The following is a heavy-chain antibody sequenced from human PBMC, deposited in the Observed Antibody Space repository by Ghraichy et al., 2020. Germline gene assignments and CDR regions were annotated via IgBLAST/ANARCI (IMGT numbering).Heavy chain of an antibody. D-gene: IGHD6-6*01. CDR2: ISHSNNYI. J-gene: IGHJ4*02. V-gene: IGHV3-21*01. CDR3: ARARWGYSNSPRAFDY. Sequence: GGSLRLSCAASGFTFSSYTMSWVRQAPGKGLEWVSSISHSNNYIYQPDSLKGRFTISRDNAKNSLFLQINSLRAEDTAVYYCARARWGYSNSPRAFDYWGQGTLVTVSS. CDR1: GFTFSSYT.